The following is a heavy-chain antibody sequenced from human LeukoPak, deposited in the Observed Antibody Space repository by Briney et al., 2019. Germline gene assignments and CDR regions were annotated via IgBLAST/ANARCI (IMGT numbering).Heavy chain of an antibody. CDR1: GFTFSSYS. V-gene: IGHV3-21*01. Sequence: PGGSLRLSCAASGFTFSSYSMNWVRQAPGKGLEWVSSISSSSYIYYADSVKGRFTISRDNAKNSLYLQMNSLRAEDTAVYYCARGGYCSGGSCPPGYWFDPWGQGTLVTVSS. CDR2: ISSSSYI. D-gene: IGHD2-15*01. CDR3: ARGGYCSGGSCPPGYWFDP. J-gene: IGHJ5*02.